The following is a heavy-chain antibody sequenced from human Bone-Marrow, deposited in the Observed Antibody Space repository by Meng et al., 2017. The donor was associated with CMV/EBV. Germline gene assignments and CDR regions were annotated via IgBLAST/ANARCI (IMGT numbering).Heavy chain of an antibody. J-gene: IGHJ4*02. CDR1: GFTFSSYG. D-gene: IGHD3-16*02. V-gene: IGHV3-33*06. CDR3: AKGGVWGSYRPYFDY. Sequence: GGSLKISCAASGFTFSSYGMHWVRQAPGKGLEWVAVIWYDGSNKYYADSVKGRFTISRDNSKNTLYLQRNSLRAEDTAVYYCAKGGVWGSYRPYFDYWGQGTLVTVYS. CDR2: IWYDGSNK.